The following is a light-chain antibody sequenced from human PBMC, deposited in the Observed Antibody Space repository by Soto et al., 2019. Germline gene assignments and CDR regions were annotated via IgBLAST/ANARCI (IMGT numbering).Light chain of an antibody. V-gene: IGKV3-20*01. J-gene: IGKJ5*01. Sequence: EVVLTQSPGTLSLSPGERATLSCRASQSIARTYLAWYQQKPGQAPRLLIYDISTRATGIPDRFSASGSGTDFTLTISGLETEDFAVYYCQQYGYSQITFGQGTRLEIK. CDR3: QQYGYSQIT. CDR2: DIS. CDR1: QSIARTY.